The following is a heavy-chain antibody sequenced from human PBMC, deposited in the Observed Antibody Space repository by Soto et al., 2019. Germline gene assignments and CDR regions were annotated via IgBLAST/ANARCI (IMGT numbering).Heavy chain of an antibody. Sequence: TLSLTCAVSGGSISRGGYSWSWIRQPPGKGLEWIGYIYHSGSTYYNPSLKSRVTISVDRSKNQFSLKLSSVTAADTAVYYCARSGVGYGSGLRRDWFDPWGQGTLVTVSS. D-gene: IGHD3-10*01. J-gene: IGHJ5*02. CDR2: IYHSGST. CDR3: ARSGVGYGSGLRRDWFDP. V-gene: IGHV4-30-2*01. CDR1: GGSISRGGYS.